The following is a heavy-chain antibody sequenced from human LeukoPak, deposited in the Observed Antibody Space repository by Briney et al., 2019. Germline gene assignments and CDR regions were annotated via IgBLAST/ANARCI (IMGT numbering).Heavy chain of an antibody. D-gene: IGHD6-19*01. Sequence: ASVKVSCKASGYTFTSYGISWVRQAPGQGREGRGWISAYNGNTNYAQKLQGRVTMTTDTSTSTAYMELRSLRSDDTAVYYCARRIAVGGSWFDPWGQGTLVTVSS. CDR3: ARRIAVGGSWFDP. CDR2: ISAYNGNT. J-gene: IGHJ5*02. V-gene: IGHV1-18*01. CDR1: GYTFTSYG.